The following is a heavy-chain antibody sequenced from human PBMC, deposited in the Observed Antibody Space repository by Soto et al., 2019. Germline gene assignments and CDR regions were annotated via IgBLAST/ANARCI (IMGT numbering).Heavy chain of an antibody. Sequence: QLQLQESGPGLVKPSETLSLTCTVSGGSISSSSYYWGWIRQPPGKGLEWIGSIYYSGSTYYNPSLKSRVTISVDTSKNQFSLKLSSVTAADTAVYYCARRGYGGKIDYWGQGTLVTVSS. CDR3: ARRGYGGKIDY. CDR1: GGSISSSSYY. V-gene: IGHV4-39*01. J-gene: IGHJ4*02. D-gene: IGHD5-12*01. CDR2: IYYSGST.